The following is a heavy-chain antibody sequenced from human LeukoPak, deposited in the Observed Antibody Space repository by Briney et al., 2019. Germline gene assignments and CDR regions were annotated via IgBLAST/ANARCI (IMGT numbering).Heavy chain of an antibody. V-gene: IGHV3-21*01. D-gene: IGHD1-26*01. CDR1: GFTFSSYS. CDR3: ARVPAGYGYGPWEWHYYYYMDV. J-gene: IGHJ6*03. CDR2: ISSSSSYI. Sequence: GGSLRLSCAASGFTFSSYSMNWVRQAPGKGLEWVSSISSSSSYIYYADSAKGRFTISRDNTKNSLFLRMNSLRAEDTAVYYCARVPAGYGYGPWEWHYYYYMDVWGTGTTVTVSS.